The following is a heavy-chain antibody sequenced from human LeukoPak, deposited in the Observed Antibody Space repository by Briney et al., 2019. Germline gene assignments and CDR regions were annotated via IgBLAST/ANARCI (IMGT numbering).Heavy chain of an antibody. CDR1: GYTFTGYY. CDR3: ARPRRDSSNCFEY. D-gene: IGHD6-6*01. J-gene: IGHJ4*02. V-gene: IGHV1-2*02. Sequence: GASVTVSCKASGYTFTGYYIHYVRQAPGQRLEYMGWINPNSGDTIYAQKFQGRVTMTRDTSISTAYMELSRLRSDDTAVYYCARPRRDSSNCFEYWGQGTLVTVSS. CDR2: INPNSGDT.